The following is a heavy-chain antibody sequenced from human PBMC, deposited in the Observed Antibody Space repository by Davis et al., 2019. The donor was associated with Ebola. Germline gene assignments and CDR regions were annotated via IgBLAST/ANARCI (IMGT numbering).Heavy chain of an antibody. CDR2: TYYRSKWYN. D-gene: IGHD6-19*01. Sequence: SETLSLTCALSGDSVSSNSAAWNWIRQSPSRGLEWLGRTYYRSKWYNDYAVSVKSRITINPDTSKNQFSLQLNSVTPEDTAVYYCARSGTAVAGNGGFDYWGQGTLVTVSS. CDR1: GDSVSSNSAA. V-gene: IGHV6-1*01. CDR3: ARSGTAVAGNGGFDY. J-gene: IGHJ4*02.